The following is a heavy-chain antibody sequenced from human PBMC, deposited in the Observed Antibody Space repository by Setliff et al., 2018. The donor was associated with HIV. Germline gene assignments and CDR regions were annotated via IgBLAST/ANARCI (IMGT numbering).Heavy chain of an antibody. V-gene: IGHV3-7*03. J-gene: IGHJ4*02. CDR3: ARWHPPYGFWEEDY. CDR2: IKQDGSEK. D-gene: IGHD3-10*01. Sequence: GSLRLSCAVSGFTFRTYWMTWVRQAPGKGLEWVANIKQDGSEKYCVDSVKGRFTISRDNAKNSLYLQMNSLGAEDTAVYYCARWHPPYGFWEEDYWGQGILVTVSS. CDR1: GFTFRTYW.